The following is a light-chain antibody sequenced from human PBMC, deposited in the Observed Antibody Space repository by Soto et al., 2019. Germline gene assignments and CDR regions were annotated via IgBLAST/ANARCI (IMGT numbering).Light chain of an antibody. Sequence: DIQMTQSPSSLSASVGDRVTITFLASLGVARYLAWYQQKPGTAPKLLIYAASTLQSGVPSRFSGSGSGTDFTLTISSLQPEDSATYYCQHLNSYPRTFGHGTKVDIK. CDR2: AAS. V-gene: IGKV1-9*01. CDR1: LGVARY. J-gene: IGKJ1*01. CDR3: QHLNSYPRT.